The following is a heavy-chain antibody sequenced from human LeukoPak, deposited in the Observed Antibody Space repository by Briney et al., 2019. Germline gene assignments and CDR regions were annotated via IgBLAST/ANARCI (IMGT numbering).Heavy chain of an antibody. J-gene: IGHJ4*02. CDR2: INAGNGNT. CDR1: GYTFTSYA. CDR3: ARSLTVRGVIYPEDY. D-gene: IGHD3-10*01. Sequence: ASVKVSCKASGYTFTSYAMHWVRQAPGQRLEWMGWINAGNGNTKYSQKFQGRVTITRDTSASTAYMELSSLRSEDTAVYYCARSLTVRGVIYPEDYWGQGTLVTVSS. V-gene: IGHV1-3*01.